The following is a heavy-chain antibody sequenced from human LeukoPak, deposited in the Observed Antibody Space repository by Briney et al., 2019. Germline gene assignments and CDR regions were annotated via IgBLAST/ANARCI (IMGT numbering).Heavy chain of an antibody. CDR1: GVSITNYY. D-gene: IGHD1-26*01. Sequence: SETLSLTCTVSGVSITNYYWAWIRQPAGKGLEWIGRMYISGSTDYNPSLKSRVSISIDKTKNQFSLKLTSVTAADTAVYYCARDYLVGAPLDSWGQGTLVTVSS. J-gene: IGHJ4*02. V-gene: IGHV4-4*07. CDR3: ARDYLVGAPLDS. CDR2: MYISGST.